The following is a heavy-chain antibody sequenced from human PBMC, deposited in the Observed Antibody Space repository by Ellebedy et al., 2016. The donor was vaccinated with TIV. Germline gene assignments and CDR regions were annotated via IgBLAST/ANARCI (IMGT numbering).Heavy chain of an antibody. J-gene: IGHJ4*02. CDR2: INHAGSET. CDR1: GFSLSSFW. Sequence: PGGSLRLSCAASGFSLSSFWMSWVRQAPGKGLESVANINHAGSETYYVDSVKGRFTISRDNAKNSLYLQMNSLRAEDTAVYYCARYGNLRYWGQGTLVTVSS. D-gene: IGHD1-1*01. CDR3: ARYGNLRY. V-gene: IGHV3-7*03.